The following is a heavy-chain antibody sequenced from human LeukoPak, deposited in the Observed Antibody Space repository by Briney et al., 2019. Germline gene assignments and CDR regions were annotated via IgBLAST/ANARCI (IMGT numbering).Heavy chain of an antibody. D-gene: IGHD1-26*01. CDR3: ARDTPQVGTPLPDAFDI. J-gene: IGHJ3*02. CDR1: GGSISSYY. Sequence: SETLSLTCTVSGGSISSYYWSWIRQPAGKGLEWIGRIYTSGSTNYNPSLKSRVTMSVDTSKNQFSLKLSSVTAADTAVYDCARDTPQVGTPLPDAFDIWGQGTMVTVSS. V-gene: IGHV4-4*07. CDR2: IYTSGST.